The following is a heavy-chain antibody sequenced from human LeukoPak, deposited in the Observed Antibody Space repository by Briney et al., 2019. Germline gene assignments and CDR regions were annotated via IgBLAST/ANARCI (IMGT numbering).Heavy chain of an antibody. Sequence: SETLSLTCTVSGGSLGSSNYVWGWIRQPPGKGLEYIGSIYVSGNTYYNSSLTSRVTISAATSSNQFFLRLTSVTAEDTALYFCARLPSSGFEYWGQGILVTVSS. V-gene: IGHV4-39*01. CDR2: IYVSGNT. CDR3: ARLPSSGFEY. D-gene: IGHD6-19*01. J-gene: IGHJ4*02. CDR1: GGSLGSSNYV.